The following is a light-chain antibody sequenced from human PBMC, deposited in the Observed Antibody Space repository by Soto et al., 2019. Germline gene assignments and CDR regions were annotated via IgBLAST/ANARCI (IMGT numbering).Light chain of an antibody. CDR1: QSVSSY. V-gene: IGKV3-11*01. CDR3: QQRSNWALT. CDR2: GAS. J-gene: IGKJ4*01. Sequence: EIVLTQSPATLSLSPGERATLSCRASQSVSSYLAWYQQKPGKAPRLLIHGASNRATGIPARFSGSGSGTDFTLTISLLQPEDVTVYYCQQRSNWALTFGGGTKVDIK.